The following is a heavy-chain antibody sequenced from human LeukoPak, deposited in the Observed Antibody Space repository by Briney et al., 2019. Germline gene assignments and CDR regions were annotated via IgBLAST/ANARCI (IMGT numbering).Heavy chain of an antibody. CDR1: GYSFTSYW. CDR3: ARIKSSGWYLDAFDI. Sequence: GESLKISCKGSGYSFTSYWIGWVRQMPGKGLEWMGIIYPGDSDTRYSPSFQSQVTISADKSISTAYLQWSSLKASDTAMYYCARIKSSGWYLDAFDIWGQGTMVTVSS. J-gene: IGHJ3*02. D-gene: IGHD6-19*01. CDR2: IYPGDSDT. V-gene: IGHV5-51*01.